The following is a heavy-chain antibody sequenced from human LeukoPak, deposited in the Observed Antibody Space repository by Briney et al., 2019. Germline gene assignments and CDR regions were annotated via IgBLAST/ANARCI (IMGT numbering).Heavy chain of an antibody. Sequence: QPGGSLRLSCAASGFTFSNAWMSWVRQAPGKGLEWVSYISSSGSTIYYADSVKGRFTISRDNAKNSLYLQMNSLRAEDTAVYYCARPVPSRLGWFDPWGQGTLVTVSS. CDR1: GFTFSNAW. D-gene: IGHD1-1*01. CDR3: ARPVPSRLGWFDP. CDR2: ISSSGSTI. V-gene: IGHV3-48*04. J-gene: IGHJ5*02.